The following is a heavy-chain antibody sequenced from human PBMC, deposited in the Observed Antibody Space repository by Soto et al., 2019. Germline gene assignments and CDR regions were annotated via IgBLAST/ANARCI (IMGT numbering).Heavy chain of an antibody. CDR3: ARLLPSGGAFDI. D-gene: IGHD3-10*01. CDR1: GGSISSGGYY. Sequence: PSETLSLTCTVSGGSISSGGYYWSWIRQHPGKGLEWIGYIYYSGSTYYNPSLKSRVTISVDTSKNQFSLKLSSVTAADTAVYYCARLLPSGGAFDIWGQGTMVTVSS. J-gene: IGHJ3*02. V-gene: IGHV4-31*03. CDR2: IYYSGST.